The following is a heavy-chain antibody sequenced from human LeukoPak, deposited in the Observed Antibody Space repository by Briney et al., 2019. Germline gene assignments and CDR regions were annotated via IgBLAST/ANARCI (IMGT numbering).Heavy chain of an antibody. CDR3: AKTRGYSGYGHFDY. Sequence: PGGSLRLSCAASGFTFSSYAMSWVRQAPGKGLEWVSAISGSGGSTYYADSVKGRFTISRDNSKNTLYRQMNSLRAEDTAVYYCAKTRGYSGYGHFDYWGQGTLVTVSS. D-gene: IGHD5-12*01. CDR1: GFTFSSYA. J-gene: IGHJ4*02. CDR2: ISGSGGST. V-gene: IGHV3-23*01.